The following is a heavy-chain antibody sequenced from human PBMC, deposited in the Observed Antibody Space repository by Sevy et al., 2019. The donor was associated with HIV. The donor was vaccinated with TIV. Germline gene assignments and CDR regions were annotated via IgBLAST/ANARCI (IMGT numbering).Heavy chain of an antibody. J-gene: IGHJ6*02. D-gene: IGHD5-18*01. CDR2: IISSGSTI. CDR1: GFTFSDYY. CDR3: ASAQRVDTAMVADYGMDV. Sequence: GGSLRLSCAASGFTFSDYYMSWIRQAPGKGLEWVSYIISSGSTIYYADSVKGRFTSSRDNAKNSLYLKMNSLRAEDTAVYYCASAQRVDTAMVADYGMDVWGQGTTVTVSS. V-gene: IGHV3-11*01.